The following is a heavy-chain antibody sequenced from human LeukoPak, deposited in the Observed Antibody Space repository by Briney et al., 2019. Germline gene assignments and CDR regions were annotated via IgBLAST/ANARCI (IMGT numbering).Heavy chain of an antibody. Sequence: PGGSLRLSCAASGFIVSNNYMSWVRQAPGKGLEWVSVIYSGGSTYYADSVKGRFTISRDNSKNTLYLQMTSLRAEDTAVYYCARDRDYFDYWGQGTLVTVSS. J-gene: IGHJ4*02. CDR3: ARDRDYFDY. V-gene: IGHV3-53*01. CDR2: IYSGGST. D-gene: IGHD5-24*01. CDR1: GFIVSNNY.